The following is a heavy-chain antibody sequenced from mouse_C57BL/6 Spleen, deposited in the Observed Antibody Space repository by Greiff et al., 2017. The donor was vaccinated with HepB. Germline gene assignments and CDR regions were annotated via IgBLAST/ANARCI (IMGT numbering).Heavy chain of an antibody. CDR1: GYTFTSYT. V-gene: IGHV1-4*01. Sequence: VQLQQSGAELARPGASVKMSCKASGYTFTSYTMHWVKQRPGQGLEWIGYINPSSGYTKYNQKFKDKATLTADKSSSTAYMQLSSLTSEDSAVYYCARNGSIPYYFDYWGQGTTLTVSS. J-gene: IGHJ2*01. D-gene: IGHD1-1*01. CDR3: ARNGSIPYYFDY. CDR2: INPSSGYT.